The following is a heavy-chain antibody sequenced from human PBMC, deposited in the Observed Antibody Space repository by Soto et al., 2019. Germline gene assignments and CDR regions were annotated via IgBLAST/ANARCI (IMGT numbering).Heavy chain of an antibody. CDR2: LYTMGST. Sequence: QVQLQESGPGLVKSSETLSLTCTVSGGSISGYYWSWIRQPAGKGLEWIGRLYTMGSTNYNPSLQGRVTMSVDTSKNEFSLKVSSVTAADTAVYFCARVRDYGLGTNRHYYGMDVWGQGTTVTVSS. V-gene: IGHV4-4*07. D-gene: IGHD3-10*01. J-gene: IGHJ6*02. CDR3: ARVRDYGLGTNRHYYGMDV. CDR1: GGSISGYY.